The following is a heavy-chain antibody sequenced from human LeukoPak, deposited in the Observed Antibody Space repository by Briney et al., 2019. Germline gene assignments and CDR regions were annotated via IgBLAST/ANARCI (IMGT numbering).Heavy chain of an antibody. CDR2: MSPNSGNT. V-gene: IGHV1-8*03. Sequence: ASVKVSCKASGYTFTGYYMHWVRQAPGQGLEWMGWMSPNSGNTNYAQKFQGRFTITINTSISTAYMELSSLRSEDTAVYYCARAFGGHDEWYYFDYWGQGTLVTVSS. CDR3: ARAFGGHDEWYYFDY. CDR1: GYTFTGYY. D-gene: IGHD5-12*01. J-gene: IGHJ4*02.